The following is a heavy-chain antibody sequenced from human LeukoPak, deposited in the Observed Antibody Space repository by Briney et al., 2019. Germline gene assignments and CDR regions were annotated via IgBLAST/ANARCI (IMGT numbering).Heavy chain of an antibody. CDR1: GFTFSSYW. CDR3: ATDIVLMVYATHDY. Sequence: GGSLRLSCAAPGFTFSSYWMSWVRQAPGKGLEWVANIKQDGSGKYYVDSVKGRFTISRDNAKNSLYLQMNSLRAEDTAVYYCATDIVLMVYATHDYWGQGTLVTASS. D-gene: IGHD2-8*01. CDR2: IKQDGSGK. J-gene: IGHJ4*02. V-gene: IGHV3-7*03.